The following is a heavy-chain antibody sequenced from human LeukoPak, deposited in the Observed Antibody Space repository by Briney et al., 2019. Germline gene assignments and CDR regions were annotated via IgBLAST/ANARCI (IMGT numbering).Heavy chain of an antibody. V-gene: IGHV4-61*02. Sequence: SETLSLTCTVSGASVSSDRFYWTWVRPPAGKGLGWIGRIKSSNTNYNPSLKSRISISLDTSTNEFSLKLSSLTAADTAVYYCARVPDWTYVPDYWGQGTLVTVSS. CDR3: ARVPDWTYVPDY. J-gene: IGHJ4*02. CDR1: GASVSSDRFY. CDR2: IKSSNT. D-gene: IGHD3-16*01.